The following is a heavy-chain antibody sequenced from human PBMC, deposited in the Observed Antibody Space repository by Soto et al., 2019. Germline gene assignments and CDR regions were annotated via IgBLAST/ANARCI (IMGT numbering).Heavy chain of an antibody. CDR3: AREIRSGCYKYWYFDL. CDR2: INPNSGGT. J-gene: IGHJ2*01. D-gene: IGHD3-3*01. Sequence: ASVKVSCKASGYTFTSYGISWVRQAPGQGLEWMGWINPNSGGTKYAQKFQAWVTMTADTSISTAYLELSRLRSDHTAVYYCAREIRSGCYKYWYFDLWGRGTLVTVSS. V-gene: IGHV1-2*04. CDR1: GYTFTSYG.